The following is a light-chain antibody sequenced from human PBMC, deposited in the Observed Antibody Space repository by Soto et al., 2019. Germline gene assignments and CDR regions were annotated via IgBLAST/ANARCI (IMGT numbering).Light chain of an antibody. Sequence: DIQMTESRSSVSASVRDRVTITCPASLHISNYLAWYQQKTGKIPNLLIYAASTLQAGVPSRFSGSGYGTDFTLTISSLQTEDVAAYYCQKYNSAPLTFGGGTKVDIK. CDR3: QKYNSAPLT. CDR1: LHISNY. V-gene: IGKV1-27*01. CDR2: AAS. J-gene: IGKJ4*01.